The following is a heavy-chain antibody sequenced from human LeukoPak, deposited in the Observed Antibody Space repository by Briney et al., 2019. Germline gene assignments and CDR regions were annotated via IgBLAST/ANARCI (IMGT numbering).Heavy chain of an antibody. Sequence: GGSLRLSCAASGLTFDDYAMHWVRQAPGRGLEWVSLISGDATSTYCADSVKGRFTISRDNSKNSLYLQMNSLRTEDTALYYCAKDLGPTGAGWFDPWGQGTLVTVSS. CDR2: ISGDATST. V-gene: IGHV3-43*02. D-gene: IGHD1-14*01. J-gene: IGHJ5*02. CDR1: GLTFDDYA. CDR3: AKDLGPTGAGWFDP.